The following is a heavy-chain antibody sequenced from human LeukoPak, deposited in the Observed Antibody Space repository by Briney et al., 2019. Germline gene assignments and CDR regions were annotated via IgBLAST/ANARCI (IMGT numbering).Heavy chain of an antibody. D-gene: IGHD1-26*01. CDR2: ISYDGSNK. CDR1: GFTFNSYA. J-gene: IGHJ4*02. CDR3: ARDSYRLDY. V-gene: IGHV3-30-3*01. Sequence: GGSLRLTCAASGFTFNSYAMHWVRQAPGKGLKWVAVISYDGSNKYYADSVKGRFTISRDNSKNTLYLQMNSLRAEDTAVYYCARDSYRLDYWGQGTLVTVCS.